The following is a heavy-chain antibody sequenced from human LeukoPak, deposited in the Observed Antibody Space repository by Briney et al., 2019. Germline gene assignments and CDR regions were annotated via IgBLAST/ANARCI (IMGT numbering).Heavy chain of an antibody. Sequence: SVKVSCKASGGTFSSYAISWVRQAPRQGLEWMGGIIPIFGTANYAQKFQGRVTITADESTSTAYMELSSLRSEDTAVYYCAREIVVVPAAIVGYFDYWGQGTLVTVSS. J-gene: IGHJ4*02. CDR1: GGTFSSYA. D-gene: IGHD2-2*01. CDR3: AREIVVVPAAIVGYFDY. CDR2: IIPIFGTA. V-gene: IGHV1-69*13.